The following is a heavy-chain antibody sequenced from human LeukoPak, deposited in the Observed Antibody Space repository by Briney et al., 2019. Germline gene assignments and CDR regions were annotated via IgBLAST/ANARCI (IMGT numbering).Heavy chain of an antibody. CDR2: ISDSGDYT. J-gene: IGHJ4*02. V-gene: IGHV3-23*01. CDR1: GFTFSSYA. D-gene: IGHD2-8*01. CDR3: AKDASIGKYSTNGVCSPFDY. Sequence: GGSLRLSCAGSGFTFSSYAMSWVRQAPGQGLEWVSAISDSGDYTSYADSVRGQFTISRDNSRKTLYLQMISLRPEDTAVYYCAKDASIGKYSTNGVCSPFDYWGQGTLVTVSS.